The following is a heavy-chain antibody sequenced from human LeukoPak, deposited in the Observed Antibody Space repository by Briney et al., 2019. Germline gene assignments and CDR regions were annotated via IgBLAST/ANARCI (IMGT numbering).Heavy chain of an antibody. V-gene: IGHV3-74*01. CDR3: VRDRSGSSSVY. CDR1: GFTFSNYW. Sequence: GGSLRLSCAASGFTFSNYWMHWFRQAPGKGLVWVSHINSDGSSTTYADSVKGRFTISRDNAKNTLYLQMNSLRAEDMAVYYCVRDRSGSSSVYWGQGTLVTVSS. J-gene: IGHJ4*02. D-gene: IGHD6-6*01. CDR2: INSDGSST.